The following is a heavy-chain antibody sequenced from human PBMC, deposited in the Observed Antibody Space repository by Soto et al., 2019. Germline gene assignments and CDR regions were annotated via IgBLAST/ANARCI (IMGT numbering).Heavy chain of an antibody. V-gene: IGHV3-30*18. CDR2: ISYDGSNK. CDR1: GFTFSSYG. CDR3: AEGRGYFDH. Sequence: QVQLVESGGGVVQPGRSLRLSCAASGFTFSSYGMHWVRQAPGKGLEWVAVISYDGSNKYYADSVKGRFTISRDNSKNTLYLQMNSLRAEDTAVYYCAEGRGYFDHWGQGTLVTVSS. D-gene: IGHD3-10*01. J-gene: IGHJ5*02.